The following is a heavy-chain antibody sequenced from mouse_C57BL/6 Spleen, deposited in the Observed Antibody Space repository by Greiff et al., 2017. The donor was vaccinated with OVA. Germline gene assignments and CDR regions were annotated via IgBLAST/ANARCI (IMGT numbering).Heavy chain of an antibody. D-gene: IGHD2-5*01. CDR2: INPSNGGT. Sequence: QVQLQQPGTELVKPGASVKLSCKASGYTFTSYWMHWVKPRPGQGLEWIGNINPSNGGTNYNEKFKSKATLTVDKSSSTAYMQLSSLTSEDSAVDYCARPYYSNYGYFDVWGTGTTVTVSS. CDR3: ARPYYSNYGYFDV. J-gene: IGHJ1*03. CDR1: GYTFTSYW. V-gene: IGHV1-53*01.